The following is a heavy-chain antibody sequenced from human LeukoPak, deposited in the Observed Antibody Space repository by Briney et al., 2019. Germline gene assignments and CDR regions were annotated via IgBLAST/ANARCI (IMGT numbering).Heavy chain of an antibody. V-gene: IGHV3-48*01. CDR3: ASHSPYCSSTSCYTVRLDY. J-gene: IGHJ4*02. CDR2: ISSGSSTI. Sequence: GGSLRLSCAASGFTFSSYWMHWVRQAPGKGLEWVSYISSGSSTIYYADSVKGRLTISRDNAKNSLYLQMNSLRAEDTAVYYCASHSPYCSSTSCYTVRLDYWGQGTLVTVSS. D-gene: IGHD2-2*02. CDR1: GFTFSSYW.